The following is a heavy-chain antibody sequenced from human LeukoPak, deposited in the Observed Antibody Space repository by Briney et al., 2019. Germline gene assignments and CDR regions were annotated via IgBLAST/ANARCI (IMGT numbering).Heavy chain of an antibody. CDR2: VKEDGSEK. CDR3: AKNSGWLQLGD. J-gene: IGHJ4*02. D-gene: IGHD5-24*01. CDR1: GYALRSDW. V-gene: IGHV3-7*01. Sequence: GGSLRLSCAGSGYALRSDWMVWVRQAPGKGLEWVATVKEDGSEKDYVDSVKGRFTISADSARNSLYLQMNSLRPEDTALYYCAKNSGWLQLGDWGQGTLVTASS.